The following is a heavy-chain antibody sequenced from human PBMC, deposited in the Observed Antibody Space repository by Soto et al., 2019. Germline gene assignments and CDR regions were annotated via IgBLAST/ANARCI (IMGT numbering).Heavy chain of an antibody. Sequence: QVQLQESGPGLVKPSGTLSLNCKVSGDSISSSEWWSWVRQPPGKGLEWIAEIHHSGPTNYNPSLQSRVTITVDKSKNQISLRLYTVTAADTAVYYCARGGITAVRNYYFDHWGQGTLVTVSS. CDR2: IHHSGPT. D-gene: IGHD1-20*01. CDR1: GDSISSSEW. J-gene: IGHJ4*02. CDR3: ARGGITAVRNYYFDH. V-gene: IGHV4-4*02.